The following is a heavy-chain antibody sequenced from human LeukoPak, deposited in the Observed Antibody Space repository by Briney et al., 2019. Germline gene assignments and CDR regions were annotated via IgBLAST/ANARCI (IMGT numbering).Heavy chain of an antibody. CDR1: GGTFSSYA. J-gene: IGHJ6*02. V-gene: IGHV1-69*04. Sequence: AASVKVSCKASGGTFSSYAISWVRQAPGQGLEWMGRIIPILGIANYAQKFQGRVTITADKSTSTAYMELNSLRSEDTAVYYCARAPLRCSGGSCYTYGMDVWGQGTTVTVSS. CDR3: ARAPLRCSGGSCYTYGMDV. CDR2: IIPILGIA. D-gene: IGHD2-15*01.